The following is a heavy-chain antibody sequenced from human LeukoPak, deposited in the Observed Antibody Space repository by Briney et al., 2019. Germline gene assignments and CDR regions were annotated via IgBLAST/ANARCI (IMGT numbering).Heavy chain of an antibody. J-gene: IGHJ5*02. Sequence: GGSLRLSCAASGFSFTSYSFNWVRQAPGKGLEWVSSISSSNSYIYYADSVKGRFTISRDNAKNSLYLQMNSLRAEDTAVYYCAREMLAAVAAQSWGQGTLVTVSS. CDR3: AREMLAAVAAQS. CDR1: GFSFTSYS. V-gene: IGHV3-21*01. CDR2: ISSSNSYI. D-gene: IGHD6-19*01.